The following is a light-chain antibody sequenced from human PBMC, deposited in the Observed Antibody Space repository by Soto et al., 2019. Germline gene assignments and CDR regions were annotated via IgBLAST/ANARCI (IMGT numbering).Light chain of an antibody. CDR2: EVS. J-gene: IGLJ1*01. V-gene: IGLV2-14*01. Sequence: QSVLTQPASVSGSPGQSITISCTGTSSDVGGYNYVSWYQQHPGKAPKLMIYEVSNRPSGVSNRFSGSKSGNTASLTISGLQAEDEADYYCSSYTSSSTLYVVRTGTKVTVL. CDR1: SSDVGGYNY. CDR3: SSYTSSSTLYV.